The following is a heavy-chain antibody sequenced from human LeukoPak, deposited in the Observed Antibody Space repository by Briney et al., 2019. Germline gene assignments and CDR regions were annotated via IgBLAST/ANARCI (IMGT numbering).Heavy chain of an antibody. Sequence: ASVKVSCKASGYTFTGYYMHWVRQAPGQGLEWMGWINPNSGGTNYAQKFQGRVTMTRDTSISTAYMELSRLRADDTAVYYCASSPRLWFGEPTGYYYYMDVWGKGTTVTVSS. D-gene: IGHD3-10*01. CDR1: GYTFTGYY. V-gene: IGHV1-2*02. CDR3: ASSPRLWFGEPTGYYYYMDV. J-gene: IGHJ6*03. CDR2: INPNSGGT.